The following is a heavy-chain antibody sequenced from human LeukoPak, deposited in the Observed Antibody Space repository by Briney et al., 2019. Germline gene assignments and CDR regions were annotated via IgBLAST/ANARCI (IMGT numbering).Heavy chain of an antibody. D-gene: IGHD2-8*01. Sequence: SVRVSCKASGGLSNNYPLSWVRQAPGQGLEWLGRIIPIFATPAYGQKFQGRVTITVDKSTSTTYMDLSSLRSEDTAVYYCATDCVNGVCHVTDDPFEIWGQGTMVTVSS. V-gene: IGHV1-69*06. CDR2: IIPIFATP. CDR3: ATDCVNGVCHVTDDPFEI. J-gene: IGHJ3*02. CDR1: GGLSNNYP.